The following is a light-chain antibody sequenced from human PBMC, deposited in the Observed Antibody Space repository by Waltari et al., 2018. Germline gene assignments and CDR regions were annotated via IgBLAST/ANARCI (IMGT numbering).Light chain of an antibody. V-gene: IGKV3-20*01. Sequence: EIVLLQSPGTLSLSPGDRATLSCRASQTVRTTYLAWYQQKPGQAPTLLIYGASSRATGIPDRFSGSGSGTDFSLTISSLEPEDFAVYYCQQYDISPLTFGGGTRVEIK. J-gene: IGKJ4*01. CDR3: QQYDISPLT. CDR1: QTVRTTY. CDR2: GAS.